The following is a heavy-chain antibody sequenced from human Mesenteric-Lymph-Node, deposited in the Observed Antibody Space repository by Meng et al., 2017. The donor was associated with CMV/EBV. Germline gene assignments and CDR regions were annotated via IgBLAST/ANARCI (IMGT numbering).Heavy chain of an antibody. J-gene: IGHJ3*02. CDR1: GFTFSDFG. Sequence: CAASGFTFSDFGMHWVRQAPGKGLEWVTFIRYDESDKYYAESVRGRFTISRDNSENTLFLQMKSLTTEDTAVYYCAKESRFFDAFDIWGQGTMVTVSS. V-gene: IGHV3-30*02. CDR3: AKESRFFDAFDI. CDR2: IRYDESDK.